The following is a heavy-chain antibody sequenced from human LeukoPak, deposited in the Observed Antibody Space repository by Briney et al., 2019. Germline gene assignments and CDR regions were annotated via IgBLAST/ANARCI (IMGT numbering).Heavy chain of an antibody. J-gene: IGHJ3*02. CDR2: IYTSGST. D-gene: IGHD3-22*01. CDR1: GGSISSGSYY. Sequence: SETLSLTCTVSGGSISSGSYYWSWIRQPAGKGLEWIGRIYTSGSTNYNPSLKSRVTISVDTSKNQFSLKLSSVTAADTAVYYCAREAYYYDSSGSGDAFDIWGQGTMVTVSS. CDR3: AREAYYYDSSGSGDAFDI. V-gene: IGHV4-61*02.